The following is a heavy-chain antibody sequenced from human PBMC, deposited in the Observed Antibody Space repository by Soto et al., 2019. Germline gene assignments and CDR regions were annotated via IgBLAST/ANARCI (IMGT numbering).Heavy chain of an antibody. J-gene: IGHJ5*02. D-gene: IGHD2-2*01. CDR2: ISYDVSNK. CDR3: AKVPAAIHNWFDP. CDR1: GFTFSSYG. Sequence: QVQLVESGGSVVQPGRSLRLSCAASGFTFSSYGMHWVRQAPGKGLEWVAVISYDVSNKYYADSVKGRFTISRDNSKNTLYLQMNSLRAEDTAVYYCAKVPAAIHNWFDPWGQGTLVTVSS. V-gene: IGHV3-30*18.